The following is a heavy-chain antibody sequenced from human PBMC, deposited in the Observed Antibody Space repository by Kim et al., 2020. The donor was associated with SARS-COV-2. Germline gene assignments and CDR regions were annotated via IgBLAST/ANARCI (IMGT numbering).Heavy chain of an antibody. V-gene: IGHV3-74*01. Sequence: GGSLRLSCAASGFTFSSYWMHWVRQAPGKGLVWVSRINSDGSSTTYADSVKGRFTVSRDNAKNTLYLQMNSLRGEDTAVYYCARGRESQIYYFDYWGQGTLVTVSS. J-gene: IGHJ4*02. CDR1: GFTFSSYW. CDR3: ARGRESQIYYFDY. CDR2: INSDGSST.